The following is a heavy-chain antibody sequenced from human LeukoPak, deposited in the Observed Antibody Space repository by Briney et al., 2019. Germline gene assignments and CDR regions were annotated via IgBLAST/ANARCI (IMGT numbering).Heavy chain of an antibody. CDR3: AKLQCSSTSCSYDY. J-gene: IGHJ4*02. Sequence: GGSLRLSCAASGFTFSRYAMSWVRQAPGKGLEWVSAISGSGGSAYYGDSVKGRFTISRDKSKNTLYLQMNSLRAEDTAVYYCAKLQCSSTSCSYDYWGQGTLVTVSS. CDR1: GFTFSRYA. CDR2: ISGSGGSA. D-gene: IGHD2-2*01. V-gene: IGHV3-23*01.